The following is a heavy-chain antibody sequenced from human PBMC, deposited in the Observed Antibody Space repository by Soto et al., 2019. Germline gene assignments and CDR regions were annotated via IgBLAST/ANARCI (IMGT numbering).Heavy chain of an antibody. V-gene: IGHV3-23*01. J-gene: IGHJ4*02. CDR1: GFTFSSYA. CDR3: ARVFVTIFVSVSIYFDF. CDR2: ISGSGGST. D-gene: IGHD3-3*01. Sequence: GGSLRLSCAASGFTFSSYAMSWVRQAPGKGLEWVSAISGSGGSTYYADSMKGRVTISRDNSKHMLYPKMNSLRAEDTGVYYCARVFVTIFVSVSIYFDFWGEGALVTVSS.